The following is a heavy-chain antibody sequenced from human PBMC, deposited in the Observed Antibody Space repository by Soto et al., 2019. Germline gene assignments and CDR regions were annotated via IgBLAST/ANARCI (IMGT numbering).Heavy chain of an antibody. CDR1: GCTFSSYT. D-gene: IGHD2-2*01. J-gene: IGHJ3*02. Sequence: GALRLSCAASGCTFSSYTRSWVRLAPGKGLEWVSSICGTGGNTYYADSVKGRFTISRDNSRNTLYLQMNSLRAEDTAVYYCARDKGADCSSTSCTDAFDIWGQGTMVTVS. V-gene: IGHV3-23*01. CDR2: ICGTGGNT. CDR3: ARDKGADCSSTSCTDAFDI.